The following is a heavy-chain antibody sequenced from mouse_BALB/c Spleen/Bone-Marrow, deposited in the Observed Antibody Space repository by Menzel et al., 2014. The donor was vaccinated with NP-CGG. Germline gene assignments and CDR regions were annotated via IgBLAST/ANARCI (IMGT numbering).Heavy chain of an antibody. CDR2: IFPGTGTT. V-gene: IGHV1S132*01. D-gene: IGHD3-2*01. CDR1: GYTFTSYW. J-gene: IGHJ2*01. Sequence: QVHVKQSGAELVKPGASVKLSCKTPGYTFTSYWIQWVKQRPGQGLGWIGEIFPGTGTTYYNEKFKGKATLTIDTSSSTAYMQLSGLTSEDSAVYFCASRDSSGYVPDYWGQGTTLTVSS. CDR3: ASRDSSGYVPDY.